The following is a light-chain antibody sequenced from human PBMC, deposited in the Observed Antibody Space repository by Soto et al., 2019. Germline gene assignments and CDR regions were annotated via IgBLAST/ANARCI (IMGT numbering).Light chain of an antibody. CDR3: QKYNSAPHSFT. CDR2: AAS. J-gene: IGKJ3*01. Sequence: DIQMTQSPSSLSASVGDRVTITCRASQGISNYLAWYQQKPGKVPKLLIYAASTLQSGVPSRFSGSGSGTDFTLTISSLQPEDVATYSRQKYNSAPHSFTFGPGTKVDIK. CDR1: QGISNY. V-gene: IGKV1-27*01.